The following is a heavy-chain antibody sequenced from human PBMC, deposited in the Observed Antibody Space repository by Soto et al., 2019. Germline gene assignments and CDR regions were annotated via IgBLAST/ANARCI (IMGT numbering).Heavy chain of an antibody. V-gene: IGHV5-51*01. D-gene: IGHD3-10*01. J-gene: IGHJ3*02. CDR3: ARLRPYYYGSGSYISPGAFDI. Sequence: GESLKISCKGSGYSFTSYWIGWVRQMPGKGLEWMGIIYPGDSDTRYSPSFQGQVTISADKSISTAYLQWSSLKASDTAMYYCARLRPYYYGSGSYISPGAFDIWGQGTMVTVSS. CDR2: IYPGDSDT. CDR1: GYSFTSYW.